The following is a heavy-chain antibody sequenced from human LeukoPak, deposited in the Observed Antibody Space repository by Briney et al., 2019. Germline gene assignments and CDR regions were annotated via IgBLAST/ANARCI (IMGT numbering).Heavy chain of an antibody. V-gene: IGHV1-46*01. J-gene: IGHJ6*02. CDR2: INPSGGST. CDR3: ARDRSGPPAYYYYGMDV. CDR1: GYTFTSYY. D-gene: IGHD3-10*01. Sequence: ASVKVSCKASGYTFTSYYMHWVRRAPGQGLEWMGIINPSGGSTSYAQKFQGRVTMTRDTSTSTVYMELSSLRSEDTAVYYCARDRSGPPAYYYYGMDVWGQGTTVTVSS.